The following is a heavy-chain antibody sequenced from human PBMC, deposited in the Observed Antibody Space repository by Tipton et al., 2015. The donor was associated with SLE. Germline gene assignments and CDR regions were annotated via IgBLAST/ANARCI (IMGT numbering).Heavy chain of an antibody. CDR1: EFTFSSYW. Sequence: GSLRLSCAASEFTFSSYWMSWVRQAPGKGLEWVANIKEGGSEKSYVDSVKGRFTISRDNAKNSLYLQMNSLRVEDTAMYYCAKARSCGGENCHYAYFDAFDFWGQGTMVTVSS. CDR2: IKEGGSEK. D-gene: IGHD2-21*01. J-gene: IGHJ3*01. V-gene: IGHV3-7*03. CDR3: AKARSCGGENCHYAYFDAFDF.